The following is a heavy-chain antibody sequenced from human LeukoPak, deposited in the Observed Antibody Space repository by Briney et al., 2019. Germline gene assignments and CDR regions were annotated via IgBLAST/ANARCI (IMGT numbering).Heavy chain of an antibody. CDR3: AKNTYCYYMDV. CDR1: GGSISSYY. CDR2: IYTSGST. Sequence: SETLSLTCTVSGGSISSYYWSWVRQPAGKGLEYIGRIYTSGSTNYNPSLKSRVTMSVDTSKNQFSLKLSSVTAADTAVYYCAKNTYCYYMDVWGKGTTVTISS. J-gene: IGHJ6*03. V-gene: IGHV4-4*07.